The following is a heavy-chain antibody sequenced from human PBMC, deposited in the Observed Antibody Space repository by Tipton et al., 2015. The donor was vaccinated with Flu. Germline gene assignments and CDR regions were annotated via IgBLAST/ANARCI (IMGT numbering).Heavy chain of an antibody. Sequence: SLRLSCAASGFTFSSYAMHWVRQAPGKGLEWVAVISYDGSNKYYADSVKGRFTISRDNSKNTLYLQMNSLRAEDTAVYYCARDPAGGPGWELANYYYYGMDVWGQGTTVTVPS. CDR2: ISYDGSNK. CDR3: ARDPAGGPGWELANYYYYGMDV. V-gene: IGHV3-30-3*01. D-gene: IGHD1-26*01. CDR1: GFTFSSYA. J-gene: IGHJ6*02.